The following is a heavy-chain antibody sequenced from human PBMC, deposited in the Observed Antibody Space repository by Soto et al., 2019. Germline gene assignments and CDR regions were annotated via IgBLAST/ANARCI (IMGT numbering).Heavy chain of an antibody. D-gene: IGHD3-9*01. Sequence: EVQLLESGGDLVQPGGSLRLSCAASGFTFSNSAMTWVRQAPGKGLEWVSAISGDGGRTHYADSVNGRFTISRDNSKNTVFLQMNSLSAEDTAVYYCAQDRYFEWPTASHYWGQGTLVTVSS. J-gene: IGHJ4*02. V-gene: IGHV3-23*01. CDR3: AQDRYFEWPTASHY. CDR2: ISGDGGRT. CDR1: GFTFSNSA.